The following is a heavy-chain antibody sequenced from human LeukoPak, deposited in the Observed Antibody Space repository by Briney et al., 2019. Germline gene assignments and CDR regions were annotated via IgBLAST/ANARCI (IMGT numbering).Heavy chain of an antibody. Sequence: GGSLRLSCAASGFSFSTYSMNWVRQAPGKGLEWISSISSGSDHIYYADSVKGRFTISRNNAKNSLYLQMDSLRAEDTAVFFCARNDYSTSSGYDYWGQGTLVTVSS. D-gene: IGHD6-6*01. CDR2: ISSGSDHI. CDR3: ARNDYSTSSGYDY. V-gene: IGHV3-21*01. CDR1: GFSFSTYS. J-gene: IGHJ4*02.